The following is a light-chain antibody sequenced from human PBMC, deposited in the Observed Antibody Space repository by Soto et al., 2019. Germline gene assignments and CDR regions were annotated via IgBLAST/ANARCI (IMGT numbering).Light chain of an antibody. V-gene: IGLV1-44*01. J-gene: IGLJ2*01. CDR3: AAWDDSLNGPV. Sequence: QVVVTQPPSASGTPGQRVTISCSGSSSNIGSNTVNWYQQLPGTAPKLLIYSNNQRPSGVPDRFSGSKSGTSASLAISGLQSEDEADYYCAAWDDSLNGPVFGGGTKVTVL. CDR2: SNN. CDR1: SSNIGSNT.